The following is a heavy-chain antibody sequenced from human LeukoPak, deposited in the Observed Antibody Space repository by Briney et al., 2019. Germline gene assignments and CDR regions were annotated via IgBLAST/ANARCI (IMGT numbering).Heavy chain of an antibody. J-gene: IGHJ4*02. V-gene: IGHV3-23*01. Sequence: GGSLRLSXAASGFTFSSYAMSWVRQTPGKGLEWVSAISGSGGSTYYADSVKGRFTISRDNSKNTLYLQMNSLRAEDTAVYYCAKVSYYDSSGYSDYWGQGTLVTVSS. CDR2: ISGSGGST. CDR1: GFTFSSYA. D-gene: IGHD3-22*01. CDR3: AKVSYYDSSGYSDY.